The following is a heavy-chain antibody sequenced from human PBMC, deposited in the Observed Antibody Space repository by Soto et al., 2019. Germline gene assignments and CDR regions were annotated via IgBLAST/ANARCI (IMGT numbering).Heavy chain of an antibody. CDR3: ARGEDYGGNWFDP. CDR1: GGSISSGGYY. V-gene: IGHV4-31*03. J-gene: IGHJ5*02. CDR2: IYYSGST. Sequence: SETLSLTCTVSGGSISSGGYYWSWIRQHPGKGLEWIGYIYYSGSTYYKPSLKSRVTISVDTSKNQFSLKLSSVTAADTAVYYCARGEDYGGNWFDPWGQGTLVTVSS. D-gene: IGHD4-17*01.